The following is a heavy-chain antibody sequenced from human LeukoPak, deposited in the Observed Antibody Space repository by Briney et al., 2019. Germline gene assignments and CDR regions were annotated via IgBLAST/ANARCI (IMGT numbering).Heavy chain of an antibody. V-gene: IGHV3-23*01. CDR3: AKQGVIVVVPFDY. J-gene: IGHJ4*02. CDR1: GFTFSSYA. CDR2: ISGSGDTT. Sequence: GGSLRLSCVASGFTFSSYAMSWVRQAPGKGLEWVSGISGSGDTTYYADSVKGRFTISRDNSKNTLYLQMNSLRAEDTAVYYCAKQGVIVVVPFDYWGQGTLVTVSS. D-gene: IGHD3-22*01.